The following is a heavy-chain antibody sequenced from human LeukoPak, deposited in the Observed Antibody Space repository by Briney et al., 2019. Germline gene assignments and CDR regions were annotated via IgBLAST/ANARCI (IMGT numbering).Heavy chain of an antibody. D-gene: IGHD3-3*02. J-gene: IGHJ1*01. Sequence: SETLSLTCTVSGGSISSSSYYWSWIRQPPGKGLEWIGEINHSGSTNYNPSLKSRVTISVDTSKNQFSLKLSSVTAADTAVYYCARGLGAFSLFRHWGQGTLVTVSS. CDR1: GGSISSSSYY. CDR2: INHSGST. V-gene: IGHV4-39*07. CDR3: ARGLGAFSLFRH.